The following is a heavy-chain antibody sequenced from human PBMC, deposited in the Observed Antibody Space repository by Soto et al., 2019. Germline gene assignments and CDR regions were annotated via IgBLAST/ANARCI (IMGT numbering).Heavy chain of an antibody. CDR2: IYYSGST. J-gene: IGHJ3*02. CDR1: GGSISSSSYH. V-gene: IGHV4-39*01. D-gene: IGHD2-2*03. CDR3: AIGSSSMRAFDI. Sequence: QLQLQESGPGLVKPSETLSLTCTVSGGSISSSSYHWGWIRQPPGKGLEWIGSIYYSGSTYYNPSLKSRVTISVDTSKNQFSLKLSSVTAADTAVYYCAIGSSSMRAFDIWGQGTMVTVSS.